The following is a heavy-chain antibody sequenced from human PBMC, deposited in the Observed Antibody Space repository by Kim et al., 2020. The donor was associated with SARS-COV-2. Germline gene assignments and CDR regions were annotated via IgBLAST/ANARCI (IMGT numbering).Heavy chain of an antibody. Sequence: STNTTPSLTSRVTISVDTSKNQFSLKLSSVTAADTAVYYCARGYSSSWDYWGQGTLVTVSS. V-gene: IGHV4-34*01. CDR2: ST. J-gene: IGHJ4*02. D-gene: IGHD6-13*01. CDR3: ARGYSSSWDY.